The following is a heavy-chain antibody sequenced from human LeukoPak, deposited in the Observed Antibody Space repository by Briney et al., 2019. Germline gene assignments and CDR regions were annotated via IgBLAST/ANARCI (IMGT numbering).Heavy chain of an antibody. Sequence: PSETLSLTCAVYGGFFSGYYWSWIRQPPGKGLEWIGEINHSGSTNYNPSLKSRVTISVDTSKNQFSLKLSSVTAADTAVYYCASPPPGSSSWYGWFDPWGQGTLVTVSS. D-gene: IGHD6-13*01. CDR2: INHSGST. J-gene: IGHJ5*02. CDR1: GGFFSGYY. CDR3: ASPPPGSSSWYGWFDP. V-gene: IGHV4-34*01.